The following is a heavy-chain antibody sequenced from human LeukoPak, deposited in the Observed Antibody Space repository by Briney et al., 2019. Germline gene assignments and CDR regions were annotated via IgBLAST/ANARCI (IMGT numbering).Heavy chain of an antibody. D-gene: IGHD2-2*01. Sequence: PSETLSLTCAVYGGSFSGYYWSWIRQPPGKGLEWIGEINHSGSTNYNPSLKSRVTISVDTSKNQFSLKLSSVTAADTAVYYCARRPHYCSSTSCYSYYYYYMDVWGKGTTVTVSS. CDR2: INHSGST. V-gene: IGHV4-34*01. CDR1: GGSFSGYY. J-gene: IGHJ6*03. CDR3: ARRPHYCSSTSCYSYYYYYMDV.